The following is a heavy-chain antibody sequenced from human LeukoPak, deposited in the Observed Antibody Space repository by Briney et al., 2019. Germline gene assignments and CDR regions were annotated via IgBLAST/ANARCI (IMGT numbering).Heavy chain of an antibody. J-gene: IGHJ4*02. CDR3: ARDIERGDYYDSGLPDY. D-gene: IGHD3-22*01. Sequence: ASVKVSCKASGYTFTSYGISWVRQAPGQGLEWMGWISAYNGNTNYAQKLQGRVTMTTDTSTSTAYMELRSLRSDDTAVYYCARDIERGDYYDSGLPDYWGQGTLVTVSS. V-gene: IGHV1-18*01. CDR2: ISAYNGNT. CDR1: GYTFTSYG.